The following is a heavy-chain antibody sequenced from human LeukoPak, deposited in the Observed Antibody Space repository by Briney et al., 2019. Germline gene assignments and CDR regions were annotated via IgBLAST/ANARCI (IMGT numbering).Heavy chain of an antibody. CDR2: FDPEDGET. V-gene: IGHV1-24*01. J-gene: IGHJ4*02. CDR1: GYTLTELS. D-gene: IGHD3-22*01. CDR3: ATGSKGSYYYDSSTYDY. Sequence: GAPVKVSCKVSGYTLTELSMHWVRQAPGKGLEWMRGFDPEDGETTYAQKFQGRVTMTEDTSTDTAYMELSSLRSEDTAVYYCATGSKGSYYYDSSTYDYWGQGTLVTVSS.